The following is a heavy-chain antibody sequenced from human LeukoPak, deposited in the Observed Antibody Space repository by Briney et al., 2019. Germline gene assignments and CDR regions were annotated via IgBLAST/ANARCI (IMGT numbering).Heavy chain of an antibody. CDR2: IKQDGSEE. Sequence: GGSLRLSCAASGFTFSNYWMSWVRQTPGKGLEWVANIKQDGSEEYYVGSVKGRFIISRDNAKNSLYLQMNSLRVEDTAVYYCARAKASAMFSSDYWGQGTQVTVSS. CDR3: ARAKASAMFSSDY. D-gene: IGHD5-18*01. J-gene: IGHJ4*02. CDR1: GFTFSNYW. V-gene: IGHV3-7*03.